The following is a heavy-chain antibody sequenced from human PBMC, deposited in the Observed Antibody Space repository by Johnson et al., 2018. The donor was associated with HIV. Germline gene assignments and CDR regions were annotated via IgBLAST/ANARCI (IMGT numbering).Heavy chain of an antibody. CDR2: ISYDGINK. CDR1: GFTFSTYA. CDR3: ARDPPYGGNPSAFDV. V-gene: IGHV3-30-3*01. Sequence: VQLVESGGGVVQPGRSLRLSCAASGFTFSTYAMHWVRQAPGKGLEWVTIISYDGINKYYADSVNGRFTISRDNSKDTLYLQMHSLRPEDTALYYCARDPPYGGNPSAFDVWGQGTMVTVSS. D-gene: IGHD4-23*01. J-gene: IGHJ3*01.